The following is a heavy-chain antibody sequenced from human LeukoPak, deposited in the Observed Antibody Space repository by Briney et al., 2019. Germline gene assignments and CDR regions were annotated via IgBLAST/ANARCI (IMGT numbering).Heavy chain of an antibody. CDR1: GYTFTSYD. CDR3: ARGSRVSGSLDY. Sequence: GASVKVSCKASGYTFTSYDINWVRQATGQGLEWMGWMNPNSGNTGYAQKFQGRVTMTRNTSISTAYMELSSLRSEDTAAYYCARGSRVSGSLDYWGQGTLVTVSS. D-gene: IGHD1-26*01. CDR2: MNPNSGNT. J-gene: IGHJ4*02. V-gene: IGHV1-8*01.